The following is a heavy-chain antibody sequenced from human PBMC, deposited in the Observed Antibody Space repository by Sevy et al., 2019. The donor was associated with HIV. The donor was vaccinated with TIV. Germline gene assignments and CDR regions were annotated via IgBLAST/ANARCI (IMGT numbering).Heavy chain of an antibody. Sequence: GGSLRLSCTAFGFTFSTYAMYWVRQAPGKGPEWVAVISDDGNNKDYADSVKGRFTISRDNSKNTLYLQMNSLRADDTAVYYCASHYYDSTGYYFPLEYWGQGTRVTVSS. J-gene: IGHJ4*02. CDR1: GFTFSTYA. CDR3: ASHYYDSTGYYFPLEY. CDR2: ISDDGNNK. D-gene: IGHD3-22*01. V-gene: IGHV3-30*04.